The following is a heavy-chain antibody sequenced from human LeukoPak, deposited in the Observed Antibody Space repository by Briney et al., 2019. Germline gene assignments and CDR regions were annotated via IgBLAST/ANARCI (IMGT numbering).Heavy chain of an antibody. J-gene: IGHJ3*02. Sequence: SGTLSLTCAVYGGSFSGYYWSWIRQPPGKGLEWIGEINHSGSTNYNPSLKSRVTISVDTSKNQFSLKLSSVTAADTAVHYCARGEPARGDAFDIWGKGTMVTVSS. CDR3: ARGEPARGDAFDI. V-gene: IGHV4-34*01. CDR1: GGSFSGYY. CDR2: INHSGST. D-gene: IGHD2-2*01.